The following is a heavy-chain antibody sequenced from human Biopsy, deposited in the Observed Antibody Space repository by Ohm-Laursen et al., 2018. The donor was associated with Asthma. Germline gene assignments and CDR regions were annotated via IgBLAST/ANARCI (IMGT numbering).Heavy chain of an antibody. CDR2: ISYDGSNK. J-gene: IGHJ4*02. D-gene: IGHD3-3*01. CDR3: ASQSSGPDFWSGYYYFDY. V-gene: IGHV3-30*03. Sequence: SLRLSCAAFGFTFGDYGMHWVRQAPGKGLEWVAVISYDGSNKYYADSVKGRFTISRDNSKNTLYLQMNSLRAEDTAVYYCASQSSGPDFWSGYYYFDYWGQGTLVTVSS. CDR1: GFTFGDYG.